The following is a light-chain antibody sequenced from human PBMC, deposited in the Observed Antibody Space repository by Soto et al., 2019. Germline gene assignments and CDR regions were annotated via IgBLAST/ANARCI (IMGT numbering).Light chain of an antibody. Sequence: EIVMTQSPATLSVSPGERATLSCRASQSVSSNLAWYQQKPGQAPRLLIYDASNRATGIPARFSGSGSGTDFTLTISSLDPEDFAVYYCQQRANWPWTFGQGTKVDIK. CDR3: QQRANWPWT. J-gene: IGKJ1*01. V-gene: IGKV3-11*01. CDR1: QSVSSN. CDR2: DAS.